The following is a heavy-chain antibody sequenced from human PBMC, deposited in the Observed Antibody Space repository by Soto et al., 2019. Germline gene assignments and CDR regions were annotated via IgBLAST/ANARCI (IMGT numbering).Heavy chain of an antibody. D-gene: IGHD2-2*02. Sequence: QVQLQESGPGLVKPSQTLSLTCTVSGDSINNGVYFWSWIRQHPGEGLEWIGYIYYTGNTYYNPSLKRRAALSLDTSKNQFSLNLTSVTAADTAVYYCAREGYCSGSDCYTYYGLHVWGQGTTVTVSS. J-gene: IGHJ6*02. CDR3: AREGYCSGSDCYTYYGLHV. V-gene: IGHV4-31*03. CDR2: IYYTGNT. CDR1: GDSINNGVYF.